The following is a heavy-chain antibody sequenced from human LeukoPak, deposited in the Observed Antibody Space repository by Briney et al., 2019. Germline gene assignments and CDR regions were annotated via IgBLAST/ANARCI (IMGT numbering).Heavy chain of an antibody. CDR1: GGSISGDF. D-gene: IGHD5-12*01. Sequence: PWETLSLTCTVSGGSISGDFWSWIRQPAGKGLGWIGRMYISGSTNQNPSLKSRVTMSVDTSKNQFSLRLSSVTAADTAVYYCARDFCGYGCWFDSWGQGTLVTVSS. J-gene: IGHJ5*01. V-gene: IGHV4-4*07. CDR3: ARDFCGYGCWFDS. CDR2: MYISGST.